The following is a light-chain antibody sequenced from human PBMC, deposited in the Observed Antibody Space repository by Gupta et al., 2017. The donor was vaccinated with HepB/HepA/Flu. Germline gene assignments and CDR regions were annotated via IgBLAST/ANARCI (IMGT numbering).Light chain of an antibody. Sequence: DVQMTQSPSTVSASVGDRVTITCRASQNINNWLAWYQQKPGKAPKLLIYNASSLQSGVPSRFSGSGSGTEFTLTISGLQPDDFATYFCHQYHSYPWTFGQGTKVEIK. J-gene: IGKJ1*01. V-gene: IGKV1-5*03. CDR2: NAS. CDR3: HQYHSYPWT. CDR1: QNINNW.